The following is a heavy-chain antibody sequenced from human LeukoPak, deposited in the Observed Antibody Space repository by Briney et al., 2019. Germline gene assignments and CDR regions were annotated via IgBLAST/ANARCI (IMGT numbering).Heavy chain of an antibody. Sequence: GGSLRLSCAASGFTFSSYSMNWVRQAPGKGLEWVSYISSSSSTIYYADSVKGRFTISRDNAKNSLYLQMNSLRAEDTAVYYCARDFPYDFWSGSPPVDYWGQGTLVTVSS. J-gene: IGHJ4*02. V-gene: IGHV3-48*01. D-gene: IGHD3-3*01. CDR3: ARDFPYDFWSGSPPVDY. CDR1: GFTFSSYS. CDR2: ISSSSSTI.